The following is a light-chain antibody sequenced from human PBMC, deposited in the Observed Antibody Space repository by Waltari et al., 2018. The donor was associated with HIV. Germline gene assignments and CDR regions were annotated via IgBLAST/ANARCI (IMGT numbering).Light chain of an antibody. V-gene: IGLV1-40*01. CDR2: GNT. Sequence: QSVMTQPPSVSGAPGQRVTISCTGSSSNIGAGDDVHWDQQLPGTAPKVLIYGNTNRPSGVPDRFSGSKSGTSASLAITGLQAEDEADYYCQSYDSSLSGFVVFGGGTKVTVL. CDR3: QSYDSSLSGFVV. CDR1: SSNIGAGDD. J-gene: IGLJ2*01.